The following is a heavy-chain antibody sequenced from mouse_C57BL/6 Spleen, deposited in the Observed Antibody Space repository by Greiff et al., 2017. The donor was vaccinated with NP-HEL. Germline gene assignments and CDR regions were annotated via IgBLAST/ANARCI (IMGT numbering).Heavy chain of an antibody. Sequence: ESGPGLVKPSQSLSLTCSVTGYSITSGYYWNWIRQFPGNKLEWMGYISYDGSNNYNPSLKNRISITRDTSKNQFFLKLNSVTTEDTATYYCARDNHLYYYAMDYWGQGTSVTVSS. CDR3: ARDNHLYYYAMDY. J-gene: IGHJ4*01. CDR1: GYSITSGYY. CDR2: ISYDGSN. V-gene: IGHV3-6*01.